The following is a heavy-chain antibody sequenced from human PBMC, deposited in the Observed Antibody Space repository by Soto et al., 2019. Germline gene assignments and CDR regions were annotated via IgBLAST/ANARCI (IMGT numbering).Heavy chain of an antibody. CDR1: GGSVSSGSYY. D-gene: IGHD3-10*01. CDR3: ARGIPLVVLGVIHHTWFDP. Sequence: PSETLSLTCTVSGGSVSSGSYYWSWIRQPPGKGLEWIGYIYYSGSTNYNPSLKSRVTISVDTSKNQFSLKLSSVTAADTAVYYCARGIPLVVLGVIHHTWFDPWGQGTLVTVSS. V-gene: IGHV4-61*01. CDR2: IYYSGST. J-gene: IGHJ5*02.